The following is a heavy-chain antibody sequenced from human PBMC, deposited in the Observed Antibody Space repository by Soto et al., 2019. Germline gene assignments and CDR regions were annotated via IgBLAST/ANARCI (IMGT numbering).Heavy chain of an antibody. J-gene: IGHJ4*02. CDR1: GVTFSSYA. CDR3: AKDSREFVVVRTASEY. D-gene: IGHD2-2*01. Sequence: VSLRLSCAASGVTFSSYAMSWFRQAPGKGLERVSAISGSGGSTYYADSVKGRFTISRDNSKNTLYLQMNSLRAEDTAIYSCAKDSREFVVVRTASEYWGQGTPSIVSS. V-gene: IGHV3-23*01. CDR2: ISGSGGST.